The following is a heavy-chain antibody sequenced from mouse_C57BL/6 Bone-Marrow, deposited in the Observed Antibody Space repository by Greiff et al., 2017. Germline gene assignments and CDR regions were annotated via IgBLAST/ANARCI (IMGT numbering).Heavy chain of an antibody. Sequence: DVKLVESGGDLVKPGGSLKLSCAASGFTFSSYGMSWVRQTPDKRLEWVATISSGGSYTYYPDSVKGRFTISRDNAKNTLYLQMSSLKSEDTAMYYCARPRYYGSSLFDYWGQGTTLTVSS. CDR2: ISSGGSYT. J-gene: IGHJ2*01. D-gene: IGHD1-1*01. CDR3: ARPRYYGSSLFDY. V-gene: IGHV5-6*02. CDR1: GFTFSSYG.